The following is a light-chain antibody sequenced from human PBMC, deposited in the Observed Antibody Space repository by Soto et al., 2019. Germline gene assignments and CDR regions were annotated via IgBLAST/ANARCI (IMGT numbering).Light chain of an antibody. Sequence: DIQMTQSPSTLSASVGDRVTITCRASQSISIWVAWYQQKPGRAPNLLISDASSLESGVPPRFSGSGAGTEFTLTISSLQPDDFAAYYCQQYSGYPWTFGQGTKVEI. J-gene: IGKJ1*01. V-gene: IGKV1-5*01. CDR1: QSISIW. CDR3: QQYSGYPWT. CDR2: DAS.